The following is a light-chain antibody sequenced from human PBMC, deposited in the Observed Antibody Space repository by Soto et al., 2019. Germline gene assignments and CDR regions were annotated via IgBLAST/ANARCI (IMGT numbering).Light chain of an antibody. Sequence: QSVLTQPPSASGTPGQRVTISCSGTTSNIGSNTVNWYQQLPGTAPKLLIYYNNQRPSGVPDRLSVSKSGTSASLAISGLQSEDEALYYCAAWDDSLEGMVFGGGTKLTVL. CDR1: TSNIGSNT. V-gene: IGLV1-44*01. CDR2: YNN. CDR3: AAWDDSLEGMV. J-gene: IGLJ3*02.